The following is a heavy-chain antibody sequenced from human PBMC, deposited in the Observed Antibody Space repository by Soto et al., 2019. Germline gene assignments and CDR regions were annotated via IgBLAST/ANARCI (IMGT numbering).Heavy chain of an antibody. CDR3: VEGWNDF. J-gene: IGHJ4*02. V-gene: IGHV3-15*01. D-gene: IGHD1-1*01. Sequence: HLVESGGDLVKPGGSLRLSCAASGFMFSSAWMSWVRQAPGKGLEWVGRIKSKRDGGTTDYAPPVKGRFVISRDHSKNTLYLQMNSLQTDDTAVYYCVEGWNDFWGQGTLVAVSS. CDR2: IKSKRDGGTT. CDR1: GFMFSSAW.